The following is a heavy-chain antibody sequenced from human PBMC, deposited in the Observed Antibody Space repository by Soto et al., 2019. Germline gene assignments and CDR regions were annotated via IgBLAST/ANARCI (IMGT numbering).Heavy chain of an antibody. V-gene: IGHV1-69*06. CDR1: GGTFSSYA. CDR2: IIPIFGTS. J-gene: IGHJ6*02. Sequence: QVQLVQSGAEVKKPGSSVKVSCKASGGTFSSYAISWVRQAPGQGLEWMGGIIPIFGTSNYAQQFQGRVTITADKSPRTAYMALSSLRSEDTAVYYCANLLEIAATNYGMDVWGQGTTVTVSS. D-gene: IGHD2-21*01. CDR3: ANLLEIAATNYGMDV.